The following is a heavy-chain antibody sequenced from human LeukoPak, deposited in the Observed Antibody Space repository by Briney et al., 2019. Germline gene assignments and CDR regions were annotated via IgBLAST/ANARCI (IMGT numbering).Heavy chain of an antibody. D-gene: IGHD3-22*01. J-gene: IGHJ4*02. V-gene: IGHV3-48*01. CDR1: GFPFSSYS. Sequence: PGGSLRLSCAASGFPFSSYSMNWVRQAPGKGLEWVSYISSSSSTIYYADSVKGRFTISRDNAKNSLYLQMNSLRAEDTAVYYCLSLYYDSSGYHDYWGQGTLVTVSS. CDR2: ISSSSSTI. CDR3: LSLYYDSSGYHDY.